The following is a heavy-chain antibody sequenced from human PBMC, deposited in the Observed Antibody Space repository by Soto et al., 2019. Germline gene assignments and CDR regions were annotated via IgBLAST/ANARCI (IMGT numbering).Heavy chain of an antibody. CDR1: GFTFDDHA. V-gene: IGHV3-9*01. CDR3: AKKCGGSSFDH. CDR2: ISWNSGSR. Sequence: EVQLVESGGALVQPGRSLRRSCEASGFTFDDHAMDWVRQAPGKGLECVAGISWNSGSREYADSVKGRFTISRDNAKNYVYLQIKSLRPEDTAFYYCAKKCGGSSFDHWGQGTLVTVSS. D-gene: IGHD3-16*01. J-gene: IGHJ4*02.